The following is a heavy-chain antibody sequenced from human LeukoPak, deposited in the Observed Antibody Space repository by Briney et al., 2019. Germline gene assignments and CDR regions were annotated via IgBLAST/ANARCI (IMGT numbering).Heavy chain of an antibody. Sequence: GASVKVSCKASGYTFNSYGIRWVRQAPGPGHESMGWISAYNGNTNYAQKLQGRVTMTTETSTSTDYMELRSVRSDDTAVYCCAWYYYDSSGYYYYYYYGMDVWGQGTTVTVSS. D-gene: IGHD3-22*01. V-gene: IGHV1-18*01. CDR2: ISAYNGNT. CDR3: AWYYYDSSGYYYYYYYGMDV. J-gene: IGHJ6*02. CDR1: GYTFNSYG.